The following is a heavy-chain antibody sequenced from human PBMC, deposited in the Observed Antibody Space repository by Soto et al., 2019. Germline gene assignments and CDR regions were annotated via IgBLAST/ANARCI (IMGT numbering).Heavy chain of an antibody. CDR1: GASISNHY. CDR2: IHNTGGT. Sequence: SDTLSLTCTISGASISNHYCQWFRQPPGKGLEWIGYIHNTGGTKYNPSLKSPVTISLDTSKNQFSLKLTSVTVADTAVYYCATGGGWLTDHWGQGTLVTVP. J-gene: IGHJ4*02. V-gene: IGHV4-59*11. CDR3: ATGGGWLTDH. D-gene: IGHD6-19*01.